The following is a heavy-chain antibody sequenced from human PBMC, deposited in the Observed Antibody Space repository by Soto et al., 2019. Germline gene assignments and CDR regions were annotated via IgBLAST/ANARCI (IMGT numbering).Heavy chain of an antibody. CDR3: ARQQLIPFYYVLDV. CDR2: IYYRGST. D-gene: IGHD6-13*01. J-gene: IGHJ6*02. CDR1: GGSISGYY. V-gene: IGHV4-59*01. Sequence: ETLSLTCTVSGGSISGYYWSWIRQSPGKGLEYIGYIYYRGSTNYNPSLKSRVTMSVDTSRNQFSLKVNSVTAADTAVYYCARQQLIPFYYVLDVWGQGTQVTFSS.